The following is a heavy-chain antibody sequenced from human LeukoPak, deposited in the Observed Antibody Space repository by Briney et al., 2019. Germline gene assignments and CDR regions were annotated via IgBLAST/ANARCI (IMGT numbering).Heavy chain of an antibody. J-gene: IGHJ4*02. CDR2: IRTSGST. CDR1: GRPIRRGSHH. Sequence: TLSLTRAVSGRPIRRGSHHWTWSPRPTGRGLEWNGRIRTSGSTNYNTSLNIRVTIEVDTSKDQFSLKLSSVTAADTAVYYCARDHDYWGQGTLVTVSS. CDR3: ARDHDY. V-gene: IGHV4-61*02.